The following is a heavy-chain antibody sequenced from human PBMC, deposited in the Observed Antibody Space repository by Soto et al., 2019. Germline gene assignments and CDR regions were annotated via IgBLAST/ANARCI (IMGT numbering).Heavy chain of an antibody. J-gene: IGHJ4*02. D-gene: IGHD6-19*01. CDR1: GGSFSGYY. V-gene: IGHV4-34*01. CDR3: ARGVRGSSGWYKVDY. CDR2: INHSGST. Sequence: QVQLQQWGAGLLKPSETLSLTCAVYGGSFSGYYWSWIRQPPGKGLEWIGEINHSGSTNYNPSLKSRVTISVDTSKNQFSLKLSSVTAADTAVYYCARGVRGSSGWYKVDYWGQGTLVTVSS.